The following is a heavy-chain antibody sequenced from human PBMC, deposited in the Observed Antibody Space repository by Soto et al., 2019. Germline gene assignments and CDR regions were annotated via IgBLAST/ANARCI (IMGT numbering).Heavy chain of an antibody. CDR2: VNHSGST. J-gene: IGHJ6*03. V-gene: IGHV4-34*01. D-gene: IGHD3-16*02. CDR1: GGSFSDYY. CDR3: ARLSRAFGGVVASRLHYYYYMDV. Sequence: QVQLQLWGAGLLKPSETLSLTCAVNGGSFSDYYWSWIRQPPGKGLEWIGEVNHSGSTNYNPSLKSRVSVSVEPSKNQSSLQLSSVTAADTAVYYCARLSRAFGGVVASRLHYYYYMDVWGKGTTVTVSS.